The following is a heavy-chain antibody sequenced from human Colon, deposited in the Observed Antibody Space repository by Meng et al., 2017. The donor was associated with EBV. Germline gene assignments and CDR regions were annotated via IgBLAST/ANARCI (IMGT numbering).Heavy chain of an antibody. CDR2: IYYSGST. CDR1: GGSISSYY. CDR3: ARNTVTTSGSSNYWYFDL. Sequence: GQLQESGPGVVRPSETLSLTCTVSGGSISSYYWTWIRQPPGKGLEWIGYIYYSGSTNYNPSLKSRVTISVDTSKNQFSLKLSSVTTTDTAVYYCARNTVTTSGSSNYWYFDLWGRGTLVTVSS. D-gene: IGHD4-17*01. V-gene: IGHV4-59*01. J-gene: IGHJ2*01.